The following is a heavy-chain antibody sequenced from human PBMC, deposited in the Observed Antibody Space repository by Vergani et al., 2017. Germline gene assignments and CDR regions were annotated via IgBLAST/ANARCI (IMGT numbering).Heavy chain of an antibody. CDR1: GGSISSYY. Sequence: QVQLQESGPGLVKPSETLSLTCTVSGGSISSYYWSWIRQPPGKGLEWIGFIYYSGSTNYNPSLKSRVTISLDTSKNQFSLKLSSGTAADTAGDYCARGGFTVTPYYFDYGGQGTLVTVSS. CDR2: IYYSGST. J-gene: IGHJ4*02. V-gene: IGHV4-59*01. D-gene: IGHD4-17*01. CDR3: ARGGFTVTPYYFDY.